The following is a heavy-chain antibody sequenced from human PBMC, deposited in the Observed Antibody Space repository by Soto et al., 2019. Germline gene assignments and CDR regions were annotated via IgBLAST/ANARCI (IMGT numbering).Heavy chain of an antibody. CDR1: GGTFSSYT. Sequence: GASVKVSCKASGGTFSSYTISWVRQAPGQGLEWMGRIIPILGIANYAQKFQGRVTITADKSTSTAYMELSSLRSEDTAVYYCARDPAGSSWLYAFDIWGQGTMVTVSS. J-gene: IGHJ3*02. V-gene: IGHV1-69*04. CDR2: IIPILGIA. D-gene: IGHD6-13*01. CDR3: ARDPAGSSWLYAFDI.